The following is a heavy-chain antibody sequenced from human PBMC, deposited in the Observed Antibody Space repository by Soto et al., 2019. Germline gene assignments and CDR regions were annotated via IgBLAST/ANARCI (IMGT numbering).Heavy chain of an antibody. CDR2: IYHSGST. CDR1: SGSISSSNW. J-gene: IGHJ6*03. Sequence: QVQLQEAGPGLVKPSGTLSLTCAVSSGSISSSNWWSWVRQPPGKGLEWIGEIYHSGSTNYNPSLKSRVTISVDKSKTKFSLKLSSVTAADTAVYYCASLVRGLYYYYMDVWGKGTTVTVSS. CDR3: ASLVRGLYYYYMDV. D-gene: IGHD3-10*01. V-gene: IGHV4-4*02.